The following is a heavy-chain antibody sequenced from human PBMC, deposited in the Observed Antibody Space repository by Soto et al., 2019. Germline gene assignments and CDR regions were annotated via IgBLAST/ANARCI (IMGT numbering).Heavy chain of an antibody. Sequence: GGFLRLSCAASGFTFSNAWINWVRQTPGRGLEWVGRVKSKNDGGTTDFAAPVKGRFAISRDDSKNMVYLEMNSLQTEDTAMYYCPTDSYITTITVRFDYWGQGTLVPVSS. V-gene: IGHV3-15*07. D-gene: IGHD3-22*01. CDR2: VKSKNDGGTT. CDR1: GFTFSNAW. CDR3: PTDSYITTITVRFDY. J-gene: IGHJ4*02.